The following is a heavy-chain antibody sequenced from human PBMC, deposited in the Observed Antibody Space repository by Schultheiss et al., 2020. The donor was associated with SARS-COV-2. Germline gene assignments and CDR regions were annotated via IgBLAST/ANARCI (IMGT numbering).Heavy chain of an antibody. CDR2: INPNSGGT. CDR3: ASEIGGKMVY. V-gene: IGHV1-2*04. CDR1: GYTFTGYY. J-gene: IGHJ4*02. D-gene: IGHD2-8*01. Sequence: GESLKISCKASGYTFTGYYMHWVRQAPGQGLEWMGWINPNSGGTNYAQKFQGWVTMTRDTSISTAYMELSRLRSDDTAVYYCASEIGGKMVYWGQGTLVTVSS.